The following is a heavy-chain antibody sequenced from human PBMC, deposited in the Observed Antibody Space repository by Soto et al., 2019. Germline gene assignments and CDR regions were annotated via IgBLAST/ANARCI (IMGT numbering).Heavy chain of an antibody. J-gene: IGHJ6*02. CDR2: ISNSGMTI. Sequence: GGSLSLPCAASGYTFKNHEMNWVGLAPGKALEWIAYISNSGMTIDHADSVRSRFTISRDNAMYSMYLHMNSLRAEDTAVYFCARDSDISMFGRAGMDVWGQGTAVTVSS. CDR1: GYTFKNHE. CDR3: ARDSDISMFGRAGMDV. V-gene: IGHV3-48*03. D-gene: IGHD3-10*02.